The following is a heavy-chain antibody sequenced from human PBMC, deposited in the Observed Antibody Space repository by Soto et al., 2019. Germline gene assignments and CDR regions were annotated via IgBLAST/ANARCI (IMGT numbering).Heavy chain of an antibody. J-gene: IGHJ4*02. CDR2: IDPSDSQT. CDR1: GYSFAGYW. V-gene: IGHV5-10-1*01. CDR3: ARQIYDSDTGPNFQYYFDS. Sequence: GESLKISCKGSGYSFAGYWITWVRQKPGKGLEWMGRIDPSDSQTYYSPAFRGHVTISATKSSTTVFLQWSSLRASDTAMYYCARQIYDSDTGPNFQYYFDSWGQVTPVTVSS. D-gene: IGHD3-22*01.